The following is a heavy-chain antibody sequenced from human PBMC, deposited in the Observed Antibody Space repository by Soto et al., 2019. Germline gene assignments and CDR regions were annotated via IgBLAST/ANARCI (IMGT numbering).Heavy chain of an antibody. Sequence: EVQLVKSGGGLVQSGGSLRLSCTASGFSVSDHFMDWVRQTPGKGLEWLGQITNRATGDTTFYAASVKGRFTVSKDESRNSLYLQMNSLKTEDTAVYYCASSITQMLTDWGQGTLVAVAS. D-gene: IGHD1-20*01. V-gene: IGHV3-72*01. J-gene: IGHJ4*02. CDR1: GFSVSDHF. CDR2: ITNRATGDTT. CDR3: ASSITQMLTD.